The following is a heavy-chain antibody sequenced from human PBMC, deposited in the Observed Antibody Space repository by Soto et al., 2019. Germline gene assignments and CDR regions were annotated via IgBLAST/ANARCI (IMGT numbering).Heavy chain of an antibody. Sequence: GGSLRLSCAASGFTFSSYAMSWVRQAPGKGLEWVSAISGSGGSTYYADSVKGRFTISRDNSKNTLYLQMNSLRAEDTAVYYCAKAVPLGYCISTSCPLDYWGQGTLVTVSS. D-gene: IGHD2-2*01. V-gene: IGHV3-23*01. CDR2: ISGSGGST. J-gene: IGHJ4*02. CDR1: GFTFSSYA. CDR3: AKAVPLGYCISTSCPLDY.